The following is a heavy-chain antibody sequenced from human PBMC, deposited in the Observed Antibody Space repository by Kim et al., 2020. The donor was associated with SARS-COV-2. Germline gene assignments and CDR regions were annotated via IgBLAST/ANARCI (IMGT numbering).Heavy chain of an antibody. D-gene: IGHD4-4*01. J-gene: IGHJ6*02. Sequence: GGSLRLSCAASGFTFSSYSMNWVRQAPGKGLEWVASIRSSSSYKYYADSVKGRFTISRDNAKNSLYLQMNSLRAEDTAVYYCARELQSYYYYGMDVCGQG. CDR1: GFTFSSYS. CDR3: ARELQSYYYYGMDV. V-gene: IGHV3-21*01. CDR2: IRSSSSYK.